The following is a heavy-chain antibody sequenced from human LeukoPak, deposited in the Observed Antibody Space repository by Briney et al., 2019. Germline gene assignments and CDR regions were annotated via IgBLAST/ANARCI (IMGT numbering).Heavy chain of an antibody. D-gene: IGHD5-24*01. V-gene: IGHV1-18*01. CDR1: GYTFTSYG. CDR2: ISAYNGNT. J-gene: IGHJ4*02. Sequence: ASVKVSCKASGYTFTSYGISWVRQAPGQGLEWMGWISAYNGNTNYAQKLQGRVTMTTDTSTSTAYMELRSLRSDDTAVYYCARDKGEMATTNYFDYWGQGTLVTVSS. CDR3: ARDKGEMATTNYFDY.